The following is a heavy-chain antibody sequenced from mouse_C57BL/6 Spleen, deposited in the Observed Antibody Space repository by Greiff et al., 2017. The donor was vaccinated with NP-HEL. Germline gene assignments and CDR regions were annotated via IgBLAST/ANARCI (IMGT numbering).Heavy chain of an antibody. Sequence: VKLQQPGTELVKPGASVKLSCKASGYTFTSYWMHWVKQRPGQGLEWIGNINPSNGGTNYNEKFKSKATLTVDKSSSTAYMQLSSLTSEDSAVYYCARGRPGSSYVAYWGQGTLVTVSA. J-gene: IGHJ3*01. CDR2: INPSNGGT. CDR1: GYTFTSYW. CDR3: ARGRPGSSYVAY. V-gene: IGHV1-53*01. D-gene: IGHD1-1*01.